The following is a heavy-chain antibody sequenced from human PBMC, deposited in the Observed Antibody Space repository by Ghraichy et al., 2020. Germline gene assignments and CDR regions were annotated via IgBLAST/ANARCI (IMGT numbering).Heavy chain of an antibody. J-gene: IGHJ4*02. CDR1: GFTFSSYG. Sequence: GGSLRLSCAASGFTFSSYGMHWVRQAPGKGLEWVAVISYDGSNKYYADSVKGRFTISRDNSKNTLYLQMNSLRAEDTAVYYCAKSGLLVDTAMVPSYNDYWGQGTLVTVSS. D-gene: IGHD5-18*01. CDR3: AKSGLLVDTAMVPSYNDY. CDR2: ISYDGSNK. V-gene: IGHV3-30*18.